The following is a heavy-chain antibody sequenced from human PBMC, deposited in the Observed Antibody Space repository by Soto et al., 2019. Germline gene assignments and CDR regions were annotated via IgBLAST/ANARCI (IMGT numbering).Heavy chain of an antibody. CDR2: IYWDNDR. V-gene: IGHV2-5*02. Sequence: QITLKESGPTLVEPTQTLTLTCSFSGFSLSSSGVGVGWLRQAPGKALECLGIIYWDNDRRYNPSLKKRLTLTKDTPKNQVILTMTYMEPVDTAAYYCAHRGPYSSYWDVGWFDTWGQGTLVTVS. CDR3: AHRGPYSSYWDVGWFDT. D-gene: IGHD2-21*01. CDR1: GFSLSSSGVG. J-gene: IGHJ5*02.